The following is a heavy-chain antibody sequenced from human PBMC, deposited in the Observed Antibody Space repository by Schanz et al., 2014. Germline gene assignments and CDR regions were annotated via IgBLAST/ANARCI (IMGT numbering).Heavy chain of an antibody. D-gene: IGHD3-10*01. CDR1: GFNFSNHA. V-gene: IGHV3-66*02. CDR3: ARAQGVIRLYYGVDV. CDR2: IYSSGST. Sequence: EGQLVESGGGLVQPGGSLRLSCVVSGFNFSNHALSWVRQAPGKGPEWVSTIYSSGSTYYADSVRGRFTISRDNSMNTVYLQMNSLRSDDAAVYYCARAQGVIRLYYGVDVWGQGTTVTVSS. J-gene: IGHJ6*02.